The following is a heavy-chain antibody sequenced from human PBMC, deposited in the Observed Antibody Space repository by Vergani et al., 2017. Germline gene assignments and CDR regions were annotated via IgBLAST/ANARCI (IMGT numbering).Heavy chain of an antibody. V-gene: IGHV3-48*01. D-gene: IGHD5-12*01. CDR3: ARDRVDIVATTTYYDYYYGMDV. J-gene: IGHJ6*02. CDR2: ISSSSSTI. Sequence: EVQLVESGGGLVQPGGSLRLSCAASGFTFSSYSMNWVRQSPGTGLGWISYISSSSSTIYYADSVKGGFTISRDNAKNSLYLQMNSLRAEDTAVYYCARDRVDIVATTTYYDYYYGMDVWGQGTTVTVSS. CDR1: GFTFSSYS.